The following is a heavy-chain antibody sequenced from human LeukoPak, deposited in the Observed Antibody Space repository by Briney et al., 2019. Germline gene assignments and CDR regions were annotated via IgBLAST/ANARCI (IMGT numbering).Heavy chain of an antibody. CDR3: ARSYDSSGYPLDY. Sequence: GGSLRLPCAASGFTFSNAWMSWVRQAPGKGLEWVGRIKSKTDGGTTDYAAPVKGRFTISRDDSKNTLYLRMNSLKTEDTAVYYCARSYDSSGYPLDYWGQGTLVTVSS. D-gene: IGHD3-22*01. J-gene: IGHJ4*02. V-gene: IGHV3-15*01. CDR1: GFTFSNAW. CDR2: IKSKTDGGTT.